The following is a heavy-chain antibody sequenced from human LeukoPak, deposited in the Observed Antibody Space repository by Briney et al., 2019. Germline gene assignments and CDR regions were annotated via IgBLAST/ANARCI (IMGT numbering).Heavy chain of an antibody. Sequence: GGSLRLSCAASGFTFNNYGMHWVRQAPGKGLEWVAVSWFDGSNKYYTDSVKGRFTISRDNSKNTLYLQMNSLRAEDTAVYYCARDRGLYSGYDLSYFDYWGQGTLVTVSS. J-gene: IGHJ4*02. CDR3: ARDRGLYSGYDLSYFDY. D-gene: IGHD5-12*01. V-gene: IGHV3-33*01. CDR1: GFTFNNYG. CDR2: SWFDGSNK.